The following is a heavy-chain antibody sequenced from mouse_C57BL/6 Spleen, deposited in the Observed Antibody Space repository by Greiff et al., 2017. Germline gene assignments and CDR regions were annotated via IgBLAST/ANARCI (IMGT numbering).Heavy chain of an antibody. J-gene: IGHJ4*01. V-gene: IGHV1-82*01. Sequence: VKLMESGPELVKPGASVKISCKASGYAFSSSWMNWVKQRPGKGLEWIGRIYPGDGDTNYNGKFKGKATLTADKSSSTAYMQLSSLTSEDSAVYFCAHDPAAMDYWGQGTSVTVSS. CDR1: GYAFSSSW. CDR3: AHDPAAMDY. CDR2: IYPGDGDT.